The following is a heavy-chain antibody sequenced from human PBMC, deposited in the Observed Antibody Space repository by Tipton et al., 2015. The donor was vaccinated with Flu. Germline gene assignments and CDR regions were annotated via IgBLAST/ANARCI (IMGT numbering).Heavy chain of an antibody. CDR3: VRAIAASGSF. Sequence: SLRLSCAASGFTFSTYWMTWIRQAPGKGLEWVAVIKPDGSETHYLGSVKGRFTLSRDNAKNSVSLQMSNLGVEDTAVYYCVRAIAASGSFWGQGTLVTVSS. CDR2: IKPDGSET. V-gene: IGHV3-7*04. D-gene: IGHD3-10*01. J-gene: IGHJ4*02. CDR1: GFTFSTYW.